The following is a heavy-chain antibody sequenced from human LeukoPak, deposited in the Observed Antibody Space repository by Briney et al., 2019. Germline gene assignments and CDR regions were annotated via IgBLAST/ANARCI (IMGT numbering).Heavy chain of an antibody. Sequence: EWMGRINPNSGGTNYAQKFQGSVTMTRDTSISTAYMELSRLRSEDTAVYYCARDLRRYDILTGYPYWGQGTLVTVSS. D-gene: IGHD3-9*01. V-gene: IGHV1-2*06. J-gene: IGHJ4*02. CDR3: ARDLRRYDILTGYPY. CDR2: INPNSGGT.